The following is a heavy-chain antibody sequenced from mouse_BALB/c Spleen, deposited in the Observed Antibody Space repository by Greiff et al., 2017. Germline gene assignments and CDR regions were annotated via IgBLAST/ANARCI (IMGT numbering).Heavy chain of an antibody. CDR1: GFNITDYY. Sequence: EVQLQQSGAELVRSGASVKLSCTASGFNITDYYMHWVKQRPEQGLEWIGWIDPENGDTEYAPKFQGKATMTADTSSNTAYLQLSSLTSEDTAVYYCNAVCVGSSHYYAMDYWGQGTSVTVSS. D-gene: IGHD1-1*01. J-gene: IGHJ4*01. V-gene: IGHV14-4*02. CDR3: NAVCVGSSHYYAMDY. CDR2: IDPENGDT.